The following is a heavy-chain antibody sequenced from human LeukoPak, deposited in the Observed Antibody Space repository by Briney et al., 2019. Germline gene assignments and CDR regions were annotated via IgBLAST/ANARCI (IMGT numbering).Heavy chain of an antibody. Sequence: SVKVSCKASGDTFSKNAIHWVRQAPGQGLEWMGGILPKFGTTQYSGKFQDRVTITADASTTTAYMELSSLTSEDTAMYYCARSQSSSWYMMSFAPWGQGTLVIVSS. D-gene: IGHD6-13*01. CDR3: ARSQSSSWYMMSFAP. V-gene: IGHV1-69*01. CDR1: GDTFSKNA. J-gene: IGHJ5*02. CDR2: ILPKFGTT.